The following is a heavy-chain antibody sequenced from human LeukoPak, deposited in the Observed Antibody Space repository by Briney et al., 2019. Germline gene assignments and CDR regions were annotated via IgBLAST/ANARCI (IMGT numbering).Heavy chain of an antibody. CDR1: GFTFSSYR. V-gene: IGHV3-21*01. CDR2: ISSSRSYI. J-gene: IGHJ4*02. Sequence: KPGGSLSLSWAASGFTFSSYRMNLVRQAPGKGPEGVSSISSSRSYIYHADSVTGRFTISRDNANNSLYLQMNSLRAEDTAAYYCAREGGYSHAFDYWGQGTLVTVSS. D-gene: IGHD3-22*01. CDR3: AREGGYSHAFDY.